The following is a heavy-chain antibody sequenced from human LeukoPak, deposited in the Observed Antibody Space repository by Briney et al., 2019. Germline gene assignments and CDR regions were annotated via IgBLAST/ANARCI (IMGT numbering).Heavy chain of an antibody. Sequence: GGSLRLSCAASGFTFSSYAMSWVRQAPGKGLEWVSAISGSGGSTYYADSVKGRFTISRDNSKNTLYLQMNSLRAEDTAVYYCAKEVDRRDYYDSSGWIDYWGQGTLVTVSS. J-gene: IGHJ4*02. CDR3: AKEVDRRDYYDSSGWIDY. CDR1: GFTFSSYA. D-gene: IGHD3-22*01. CDR2: ISGSGGST. V-gene: IGHV3-23*01.